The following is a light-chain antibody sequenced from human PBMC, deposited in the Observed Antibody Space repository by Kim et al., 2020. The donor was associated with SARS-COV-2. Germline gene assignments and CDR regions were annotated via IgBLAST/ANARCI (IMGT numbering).Light chain of an antibody. CDR3: CSYAGSNTYVV. CDR2: EVS. V-gene: IGLV2-23*02. CDR1: SSDVGSYNR. Sequence: QWITISCTGTSSDVGSYNRVSWYQQHPGKAPKLMIYEVSKRPSGVSNRFSGSKSGNTASLTISGLQAEDEADYYCCSYAGSNTYVVFGGGTQLTVL. J-gene: IGLJ2*01.